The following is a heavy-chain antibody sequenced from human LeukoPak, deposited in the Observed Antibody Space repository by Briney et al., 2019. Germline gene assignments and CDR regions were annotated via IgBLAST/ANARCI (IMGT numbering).Heavy chain of an antibody. V-gene: IGHV1-69*04. CDR2: IIPILGIA. CDR3: ARPRGITGTPPRDYYGMDV. D-gene: IGHD1/OR15-1a*01. Sequence: GASVKVSCKASGGTFSSYAISWVRQAPGQGLEWMGRIIPILGIANYAQKFQGRVTITADKSTSTAYMELSSLRSEDTAVYYCARPRGITGTPPRDYYGMDVWGQGTTVTVSS. CDR1: GGTFSSYA. J-gene: IGHJ6*02.